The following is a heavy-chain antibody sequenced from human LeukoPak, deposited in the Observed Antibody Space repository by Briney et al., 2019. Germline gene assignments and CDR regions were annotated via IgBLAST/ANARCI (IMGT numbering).Heavy chain of an antibody. CDR2: ISGTGGST. Sequence: GGSLRLSCAASGFTFSSYAMSWVRQAPGKGLERVSAISGTGGSTYYADSVKGRLTISRDNSKNTLYLQMNSLRAEDTAVYYCAKDQRLGELQYTNPPFDYWGQGTLVTVSS. J-gene: IGHJ4*02. V-gene: IGHV3-23*01. CDR1: GFTFSSYA. CDR3: AKDQRLGELQYTNPPFDY. D-gene: IGHD3-16*01.